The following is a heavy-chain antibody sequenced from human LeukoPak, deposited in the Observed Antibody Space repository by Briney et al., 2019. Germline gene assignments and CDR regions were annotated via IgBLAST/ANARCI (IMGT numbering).Heavy chain of an antibody. J-gene: IGHJ6*04. CDR3: ARGSLWFGELSPGDV. V-gene: IGHV4-59*01. CDR2: IYYSGST. CDR1: GGSISSYY. Sequence: SETLSLTCTVSGGSISSYYWSWIRQPPGKGLEWIGYIYYSGSTNYNPSLKSRVTISVDTSKNQFSLKLSSVTAADTAVYYCARGSLWFGELSPGDVWGKGTTVTVSS. D-gene: IGHD3-10*01.